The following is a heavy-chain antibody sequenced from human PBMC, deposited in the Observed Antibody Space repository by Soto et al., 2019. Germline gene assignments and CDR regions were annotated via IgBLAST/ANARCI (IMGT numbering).Heavy chain of an antibody. D-gene: IGHD2-2*01. Sequence: ASVKVSCKASGYTFTGYCMHWVRQAPGQGLEWMGWINPNSGGTNYAQKFQGRVTMTRDTSISTAYMELSRLRSDDTAVYYCAREGSLPYCSSTSCPTGGWFDPWGQGTLVTVSS. CDR1: GYTFTGYC. J-gene: IGHJ5*02. CDR3: AREGSLPYCSSTSCPTGGWFDP. CDR2: INPNSGGT. V-gene: IGHV1-2*02.